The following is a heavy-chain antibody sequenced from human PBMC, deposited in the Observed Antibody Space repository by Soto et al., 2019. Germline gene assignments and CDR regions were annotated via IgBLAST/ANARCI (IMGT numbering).Heavy chain of an antibody. CDR3: AKGAAFGTTKNPPFDY. V-gene: IGHV3-23*01. D-gene: IGHD1-1*01. CDR1: GFTFSSYA. J-gene: IGHJ4*02. CDR2: ISGSGGST. Sequence: QSGGSLRLSCAASGFTFSSYAMSWVRQAPGKGLEWVSAISGSGGSTYYADSVKGRFTISRDNSKNTLYLQMNSLRAEDTAVYYCAKGAAFGTTKNPPFDYWGQGTLVTVSS.